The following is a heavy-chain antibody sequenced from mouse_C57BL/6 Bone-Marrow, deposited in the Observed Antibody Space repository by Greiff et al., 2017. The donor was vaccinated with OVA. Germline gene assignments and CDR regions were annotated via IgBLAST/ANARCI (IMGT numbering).Heavy chain of an antibody. CDR1: GYTFTSYW. Sequence: QVQLKQPGAELVKPGASVKMSCKASGYTFTSYWITWVKQRPGQGLEWIGDIYPGSGSTNYNEKFKSKATLTVDTSSSTAYMQLSSLTSEDSAVYYCAREYDYDEGGFDYWGQGTTLTVSS. CDR3: AREYDYDEGGFDY. V-gene: IGHV1-55*01. CDR2: IYPGSGST. J-gene: IGHJ2*01. D-gene: IGHD2-4*01.